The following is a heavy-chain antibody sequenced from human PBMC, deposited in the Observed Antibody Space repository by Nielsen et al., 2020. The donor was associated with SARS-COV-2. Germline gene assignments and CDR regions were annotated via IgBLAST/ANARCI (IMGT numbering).Heavy chain of an antibody. CDR3: AKIAAAGTMDY. CDR2: ISWNSGSI. Sequence: SLSLSCAASGFTFDDYAMHWVRQAPGKGLEWVSGISWNSGSIGYADSVKGRFTISRDNAKNSLYLQMNSLRAEDTALYYCAKIAAAGTMDYWGQGTLVTVSS. V-gene: IGHV3-9*01. J-gene: IGHJ4*02. D-gene: IGHD6-13*01. CDR1: GFTFDDYA.